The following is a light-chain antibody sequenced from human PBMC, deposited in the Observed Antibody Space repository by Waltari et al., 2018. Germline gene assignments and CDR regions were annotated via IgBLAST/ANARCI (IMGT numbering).Light chain of an antibody. CDR2: WAS. CDR1: QSVLYSSNNKNY. J-gene: IGKJ1*01. Sequence: DIVMTQSPDSLAVSLGARATINCKSSQSVLYSSNNKNYLAWYQQKPGQPPKLLIYWASTRESGVPDRFSGGGSGADFTLTISSLQAEDVAVYYCQQYLSTPPTFGQGTKVEIK. CDR3: QQYLSTPPT. V-gene: IGKV4-1*01.